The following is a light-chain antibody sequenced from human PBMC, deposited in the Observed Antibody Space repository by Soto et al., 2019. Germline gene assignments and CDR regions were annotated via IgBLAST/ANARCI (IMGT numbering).Light chain of an antibody. CDR3: QQYNSYPST. V-gene: IGKV1-5*01. J-gene: IGKJ1*01. Sequence: DIQMTQSPSTLSASVGDRVTITCRASQSISSWLAWYQQKPGKAPKLLIYDASSLESGVPSRFSGSGSGTEFTRTISSLQHDDFATYYCQQYNSYPSTCGQGTKVDIK. CDR2: DAS. CDR1: QSISSW.